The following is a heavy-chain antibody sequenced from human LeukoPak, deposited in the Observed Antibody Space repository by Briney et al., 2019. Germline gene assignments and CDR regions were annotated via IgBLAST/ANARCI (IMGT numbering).Heavy chain of an antibody. CDR2: ISINGDGT. V-gene: IGHV3-23*01. CDR3: AKDLLFPRFGSAS. J-gene: IGHJ4*02. Sequence: GGSLRLSCAASGFTFNKYALSWVRQAPGKGLEWVAAISINGDGTYHADSVKGRLTISRDNYENTLYLQMNTLRTEDAALSLCAKDLLFPRFGSASGGQGTLVTVPS. CDR1: GFTFNKYA. D-gene: IGHD3-10*01.